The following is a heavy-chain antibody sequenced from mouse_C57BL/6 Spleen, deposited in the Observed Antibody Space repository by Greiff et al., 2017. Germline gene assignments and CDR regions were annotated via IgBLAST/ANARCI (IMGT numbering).Heavy chain of an antibody. CDR2: IYPGNSDT. V-gene: IGHV1-5*01. CDR3: TRHYGSSYPWYFDV. D-gene: IGHD1-1*01. CDR1: GYTFTSYW. Sequence: VQLQQSGTVLARPGASVKMSCKTSGYTFTSYWMHWVKQRPGQGLEWIGAIYPGNSDTSYNQKFKGKAKLTAVTSASTAYMELSSLTNEDSAVYYCTRHYGSSYPWYFDVWGTGTTVTVSS. J-gene: IGHJ1*03.